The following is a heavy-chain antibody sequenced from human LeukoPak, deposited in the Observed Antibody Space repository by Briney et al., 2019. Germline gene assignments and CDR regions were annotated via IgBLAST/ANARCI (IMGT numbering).Heavy chain of an antibody. V-gene: IGHV1-2*02. CDR1: GYTFTGYY. Sequence: ASVKVSCKASGYTFTGYYMHWVRQAPGQGLEWMGWINPNSGGTNYAQKFQGRVTITRNTSISTAYMELSSLRSEDTAVYYCASAHSYYYYYMDVWGKGTTVTVSS. CDR2: INPNSGGT. CDR3: ASAHSYYYYYMDV. J-gene: IGHJ6*03.